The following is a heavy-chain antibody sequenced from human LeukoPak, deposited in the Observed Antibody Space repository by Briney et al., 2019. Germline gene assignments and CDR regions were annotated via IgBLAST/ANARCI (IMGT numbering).Heavy chain of an antibody. CDR2: IHTSGST. CDR1: GGSISTYY. V-gene: IGHV4-4*07. CDR3: ARAPEFSSGWLLDC. J-gene: IGHJ4*02. D-gene: IGHD6-19*01. Sequence: SETLSLTGTVSGGSISTYYWSWIRQSAGKGLEWIGRIHTSGSTDYNPSLRSRVTMSVDTSKNQFSLKVNSVTAADTGIYYCARAPEFSSGWLLDCWGQGSLVTVSS.